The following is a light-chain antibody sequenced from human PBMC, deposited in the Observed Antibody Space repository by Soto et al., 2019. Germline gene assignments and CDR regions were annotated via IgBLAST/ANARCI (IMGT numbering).Light chain of an antibody. CDR2: AAS. V-gene: IGKV1-12*01. CDR3: QRANRLPHT. Sequence: DIQMTQSPSSVSASVGDRVTITCRASQGISSWLDWYQQKPGKAPKLLIYAASSLQSGVPSRFSGSGSRTDFTRPSSSRQPEEFTAYYGQRANRLPHTFGQGDKREI. J-gene: IGKJ2*01. CDR1: QGISSW.